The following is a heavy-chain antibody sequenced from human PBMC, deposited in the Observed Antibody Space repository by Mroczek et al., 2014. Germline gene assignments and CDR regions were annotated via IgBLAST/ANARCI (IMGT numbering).Heavy chain of an antibody. Sequence: QVQLQQWGGGVVQPGRSLRLSCAASGFTFSSYGMHWVRQAPGKGLEWVAVIWYDGSNKYYADSVKGRFTISRDNSKNTLYLQMNSLRAEDTAVYYCARDSLAGPHSAGFDYWGQGTLVTVSS. CDR3: ARDSLAGPHSAGFDY. D-gene: IGHD6-13*01. V-gene: IGHV3-33*01. J-gene: IGHJ4*02. CDR1: GFTFSSYG. CDR2: IWYDGSNK.